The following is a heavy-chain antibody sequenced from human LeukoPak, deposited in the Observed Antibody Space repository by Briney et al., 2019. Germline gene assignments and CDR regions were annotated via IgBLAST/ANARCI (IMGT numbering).Heavy chain of an antibody. CDR2: IYYSGST. V-gene: IGHV4-39*01. CDR1: GGSISSSSYY. CDR3: ARLPTLAYSSSWYGGFVDY. Sequence: PSETLSLTCTVSGGSISSSSYYWGWIRQPPGKGLEWIGSIYYSGSTYYNPSLKSRVTISVDTSKNQFSLKLSPVTAADTAVYYCARLPTLAYSSSWYGGFVDYWGQGTLVTVSS. D-gene: IGHD6-13*01. J-gene: IGHJ4*02.